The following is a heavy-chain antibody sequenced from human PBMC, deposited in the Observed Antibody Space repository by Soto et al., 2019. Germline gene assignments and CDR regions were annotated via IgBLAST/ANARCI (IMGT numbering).Heavy chain of an antibody. Sequence: QVHLVESGGGVVQPGRSLRLSCAASGFAFSLYGIHWVRQAPGKGLEWLAIIWYDGSDKYYADSVKGRFTISRDNSKKTLYLQMSSLRAEDTAVYYCARGTGHYYYGMDVWGQGTTVTVSS. CDR3: ARGTGHYYYGMDV. D-gene: IGHD1-1*01. CDR2: IWYDGSDK. V-gene: IGHV3-33*01. CDR1: GFAFSLYG. J-gene: IGHJ6*02.